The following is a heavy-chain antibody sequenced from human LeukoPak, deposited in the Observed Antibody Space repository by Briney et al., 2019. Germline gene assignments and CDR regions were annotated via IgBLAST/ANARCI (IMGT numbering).Heavy chain of an antibody. V-gene: IGHV1-8*02. CDR1: GGTFSSYA. D-gene: IGHD5-18*01. CDR2: MNPNSGNT. Sequence: ASVKVSCKASGGTFSSYAISWVRQATGQGLEWMGWMNPNSGNTGYAQRFQGRVTMTRDTSISTAYMELNSLTSEDTAVYYCAKNVRDTGTFDYWGQGTLVTVSS. CDR3: AKNVRDTGTFDY. J-gene: IGHJ4*02.